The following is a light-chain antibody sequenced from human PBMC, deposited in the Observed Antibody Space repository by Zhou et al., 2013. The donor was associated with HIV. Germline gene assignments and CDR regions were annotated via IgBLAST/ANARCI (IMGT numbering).Light chain of an antibody. Sequence: EIVMTQSPVTLSVSPGERATLSCRASQSISSSLAWYQQKPGQAPRLLIYGASTRATGIPGRFSGGGSETEFTLTISSLQPEDFAVYYCQQYNNWWTFGQGTKLEIK. CDR2: GAS. J-gene: IGKJ1*01. CDR1: QSISSS. V-gene: IGKV3-15*01. CDR3: QQYNNWWT.